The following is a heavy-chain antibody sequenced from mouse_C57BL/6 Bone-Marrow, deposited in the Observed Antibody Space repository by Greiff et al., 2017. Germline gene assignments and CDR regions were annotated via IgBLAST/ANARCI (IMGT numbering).Heavy chain of an antibody. J-gene: IGHJ4*01. CDR3: ARGASGYEGYYAMDY. D-gene: IGHD2-2*01. CDR1: GFSLTSYA. V-gene: IGHV2-9-1*01. Sequence: QVQLKESGPGLVAPSQSLSITCTVSGFSLTSYAISWVRQPPGKGLEWLGVIWTGGGTNYNSAIKSRLSISKDNSKSQVFLKMNSLQADDTARYYCARGASGYEGYYAMDYWGQGTSVTVSS. CDR2: IWTGGGT.